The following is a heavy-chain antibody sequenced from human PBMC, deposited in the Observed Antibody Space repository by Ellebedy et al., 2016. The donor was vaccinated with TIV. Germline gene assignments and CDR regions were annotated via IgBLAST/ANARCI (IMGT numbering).Heavy chain of an antibody. V-gene: IGHV3-13*01. J-gene: IGHJ4*03. CDR3: ARVRFGDTAVDY. CDR1: GFTFSSYD. D-gene: IGHD2-21*01. Sequence: GESLKISCAASGFTFSSYDMHWVRQGTGKDLEWVSAIGTAGDTYCPGSVKGRFTISRENAKNSLYLQITSLRAEDTAVYYCARVRFGDTAVDYWGQGTLVTVSS. CDR2: IGTAGDT.